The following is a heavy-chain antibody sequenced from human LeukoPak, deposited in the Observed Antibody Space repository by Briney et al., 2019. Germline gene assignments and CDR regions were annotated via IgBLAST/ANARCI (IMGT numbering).Heavy chain of an antibody. V-gene: IGHV3-23*01. Sequence: PGGSLRLSCAASGFTFSNYAMSWARQAPGKGLEWVSAISGSGGSTYYADSVKGRFTISRDNSKNTLYLQMNSLRAEDTAVYYCAKDRRAIVATIDGDYYYYGMDVWGQGTTVTVSS. CDR3: AKDRRAIVATIDGDYYYYGMDV. CDR1: GFTFSNYA. CDR2: ISGSGGST. J-gene: IGHJ6*02. D-gene: IGHD5-12*01.